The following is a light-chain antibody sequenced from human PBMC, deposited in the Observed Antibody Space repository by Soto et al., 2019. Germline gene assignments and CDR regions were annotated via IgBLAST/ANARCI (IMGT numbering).Light chain of an antibody. J-gene: IGLJ2*01. CDR2: EVI. Sequence: QSALTQPPSASGSPGQSVTISCAGNSSDVGGYNFVSWYQQHPGKVPKLMIYEVIKRPSGVPDRFSGSKSGNTASLTVSGLHAEDEADYYCSSYSGSDNFVVFGGGTKLTVL. CDR1: SSDVGGYNF. CDR3: SSYSGSDNFVV. V-gene: IGLV2-8*01.